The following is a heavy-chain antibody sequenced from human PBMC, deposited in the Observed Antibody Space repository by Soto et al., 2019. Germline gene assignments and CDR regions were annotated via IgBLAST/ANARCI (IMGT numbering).Heavy chain of an antibody. CDR3: ARDLSGYCGVDCYPLAV. Sequence: LSLTCTVSGASISRYYWSWIRQSPGKGLEWIGYLYNTGSTIYNPSLKSRVTISVDTSKNQFSLKMNSVTAADTAVYYCARDLSGYCGVDCYPLAVSAQGTTVTV. D-gene: IGHD2-21*02. CDR1: GASISRYY. V-gene: IGHV4-59*01. J-gene: IGHJ6*02. CDR2: LYNTGST.